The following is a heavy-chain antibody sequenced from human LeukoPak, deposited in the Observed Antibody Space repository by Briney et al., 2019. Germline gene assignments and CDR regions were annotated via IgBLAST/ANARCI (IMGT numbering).Heavy chain of an antibody. Sequence: KPSETLSLTCTVSGGSISSGDYYWSWIRQPPGKGLEWIGYIYYSGSTYYNPSFKSRVTISVDTSKNQFSLKLSSVTAADTAVYYCARDLEYDIPDRSFDLWGRGTLVTVSS. V-gene: IGHV4-30-4*01. CDR1: GGSISSGDYY. J-gene: IGHJ2*01. CDR3: ARDLEYDIPDRSFDL. D-gene: IGHD3-9*01. CDR2: IYYSGST.